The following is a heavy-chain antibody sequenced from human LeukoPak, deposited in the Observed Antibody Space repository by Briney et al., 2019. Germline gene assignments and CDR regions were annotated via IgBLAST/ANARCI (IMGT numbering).Heavy chain of an antibody. CDR3: ARGWQGHYDSSGYYLLDY. CDR2: INHSGST. V-gene: IGHV4-34*01. Sequence: SETLFLTCAVYGGSFSGYYWSWIRQPPGKGLEWIGEINHSGSTNYNPSLKSRVTISVDTSKNQFSLQLSSMTAADPALYYCARGWQGHYDSSGYYLLDYWGQGTLVTVSS. J-gene: IGHJ4*02. D-gene: IGHD3-22*01. CDR1: GGSFSGYY.